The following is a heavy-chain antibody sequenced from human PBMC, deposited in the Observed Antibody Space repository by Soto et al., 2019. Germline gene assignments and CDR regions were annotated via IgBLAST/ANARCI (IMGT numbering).Heavy chain of an antibody. D-gene: IGHD1-26*01. CDR3: ASEGIVGATTLDY. CDR2: IRYDGSNT. Sequence: GGSLRLSCAASGFTFNVYTMHWDRQAPGKGLEWVAVIRYDGSNTYYADSVKGRFTISRDNSNNTPYLQMNSLRAEDTAVYYCASEGIVGATTLDYWGQGTLVTVSS. J-gene: IGHJ4*02. V-gene: IGHV3-33*01. CDR1: GFTFNVYT.